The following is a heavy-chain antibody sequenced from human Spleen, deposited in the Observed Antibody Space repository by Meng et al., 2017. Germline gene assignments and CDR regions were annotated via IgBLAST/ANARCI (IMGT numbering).Heavy chain of an antibody. V-gene: IGHV3-23*01. J-gene: IGHJ6*02. CDR3: SIRMDSGYYYYGMDV. CDR1: GFTFTSYA. CDR2: ISGSGGST. D-gene: IGHD2-2*03. Sequence: GGSLRLSCAASGFTFTSYAMSWVRQAPGKGLEWVSAISGSGGSTYYADSVKGRFTISRDNSKNTLYLQMNSLRAEDTALYYCSIRMDSGYYYYGMDVWGQGTTVTVSS.